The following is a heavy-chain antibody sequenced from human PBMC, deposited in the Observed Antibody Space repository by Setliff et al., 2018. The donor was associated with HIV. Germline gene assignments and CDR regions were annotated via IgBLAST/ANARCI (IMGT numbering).Heavy chain of an antibody. CDR2: IDYTGNT. CDR1: GGAFTGRY. V-gene: IGHV4-34*01. D-gene: IGHD3-10*01. CDR3: VRVSAFIMSPSFYYSGMDV. Sequence: KTSETLSLTCAVYGGAFTGRYWGWVRQPPGKGLEWKGEIDYTGNTNHNPSLKSRVSTSVDISKEQFSLQLKSVTAADTAAYYCVRVSAFIMSPSFYYSGMDVWGQGTTVTVSS. J-gene: IGHJ6*02.